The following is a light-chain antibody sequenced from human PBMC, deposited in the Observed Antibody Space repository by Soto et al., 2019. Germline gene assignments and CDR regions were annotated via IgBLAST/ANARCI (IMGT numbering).Light chain of an antibody. CDR3: KSYDSSLSGRGVV. Sequence: QSVLTQPPSVSGAPGQRVTISCTGSSSNIGAGYDVHWYQQLPGTAPKLLIYGNSNRPSGVPDLLSGSKSGTSASLAITGLQAEDEADYYCKSYDSSLSGRGVVFGGGTKLTVL. V-gene: IGLV1-40*01. CDR2: GNS. J-gene: IGLJ2*01. CDR1: SSNIGAGYD.